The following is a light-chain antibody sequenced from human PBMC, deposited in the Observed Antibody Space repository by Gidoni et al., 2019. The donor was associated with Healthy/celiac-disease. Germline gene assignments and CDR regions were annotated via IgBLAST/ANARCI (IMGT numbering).Light chain of an antibody. CDR1: QSVSSSY. V-gene: IGKV3-20*01. J-gene: IGKJ5*01. CDR2: GAS. Sequence: ELVLTQSPGTLPLSPGERATLSCRASQSVSSSYLAWYQQKPGQAPRLLIYGASSRATGIPDRFSGSGSGTDFTLTISRLEPEDFAVYYCQQYGSSPTFGQGTRLEIK. CDR3: QQYGSSPT.